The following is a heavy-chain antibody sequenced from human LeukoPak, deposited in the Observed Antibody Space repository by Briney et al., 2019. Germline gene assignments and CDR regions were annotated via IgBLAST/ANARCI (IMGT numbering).Heavy chain of an antibody. CDR2: IIPILGIA. CDR1: GGTFSSYA. CDR3: ARDLDTAMASDY. J-gene: IGHJ4*02. Sequence: SVKVSCKASGGTFSSYAISWVRQAPGQGLEWMGRIIPILGIANYAQKFQGRVTITADKSTSTAYMELSSLRSEDTAVYYCARDLDTAMASDYWGQGTLVTVSS. D-gene: IGHD5-18*01. V-gene: IGHV1-69*04.